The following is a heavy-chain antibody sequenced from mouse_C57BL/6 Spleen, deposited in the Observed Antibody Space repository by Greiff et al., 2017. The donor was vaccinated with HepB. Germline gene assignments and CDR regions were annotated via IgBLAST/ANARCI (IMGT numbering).Heavy chain of an antibody. CDR3: ARSTGIYAIDY. Sequence: QVQLQQPGAELVKPGASVKLSCKASGYTFTSYWMHWVKQRPGQGLEWIGMIHPNSGSTNYNEKFKSKATLTVDKSSSTAYMQLSSLTSEDSAVYYCARSTGIYAIDYWGQGTSVTVSS. CDR1: GYTFTSYW. J-gene: IGHJ4*01. CDR2: IHPNSGST. V-gene: IGHV1-64*01.